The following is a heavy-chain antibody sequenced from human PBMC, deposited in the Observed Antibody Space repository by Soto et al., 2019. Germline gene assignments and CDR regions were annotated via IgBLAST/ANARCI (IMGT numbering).Heavy chain of an antibody. CDR3: ARGRYNWIFDY. CDR1: GFTFSSYS. CDR2: ISSSSSTI. J-gene: IGHJ4*02. D-gene: IGHD1-20*01. V-gene: IGHV3-48*02. Sequence: AGGSLRLSCAASGFTFSSYSMNWVRQAPGKGREWVSYISSSSSTIYYADSVKGRFTISRENAKNSRYLQMDSLRDEDTAVYYCARGRYNWIFDYWGQGTLVTVSS.